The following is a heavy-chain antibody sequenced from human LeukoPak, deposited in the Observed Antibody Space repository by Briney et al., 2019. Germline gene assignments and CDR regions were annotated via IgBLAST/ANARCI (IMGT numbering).Heavy chain of an antibody. D-gene: IGHD2-2*01. J-gene: IGHJ4*02. CDR3: ARGDSTSPFDY. Sequence: SETLSLTCTVSGGSISSGGYYLSWIGQHPGKGLEWIGYIYYSGSTYYNQSLKSRVTISVDTSKNQFSLKLSSVTAAGTAVYYCARGDSTSPFDYWGQGTLVTVSS. V-gene: IGHV4-31*03. CDR2: IYYSGST. CDR1: GGSISSGGYY.